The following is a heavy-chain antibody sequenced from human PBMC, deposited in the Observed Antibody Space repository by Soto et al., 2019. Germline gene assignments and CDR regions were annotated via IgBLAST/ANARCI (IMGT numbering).Heavy chain of an antibody. Sequence: SETLCLTCSVSGGSINSSSYFWGWVRQPPGKGLEWIGSIYYSGSTYYNPSLRSRVTISVDTSKNQFSLKLSSVTAADTAVFYCARHYSSGSRNWFDPWGQRTLVTVSS. CDR2: IYYSGST. J-gene: IGHJ5*02. CDR3: ARHYSSGSRNWFDP. V-gene: IGHV4-39*01. CDR1: GGSINSSSYF. D-gene: IGHD6-19*01.